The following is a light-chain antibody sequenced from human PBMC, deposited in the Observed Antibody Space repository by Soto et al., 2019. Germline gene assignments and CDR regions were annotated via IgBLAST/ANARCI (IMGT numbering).Light chain of an antibody. CDR1: SSDIGRFNY. CDR2: QVS. CDR3: SSYAGNNKLV. Sequence: QSALTQPPSASGSPGQSVTISCTGTSSDIGRFNYVSWYQQHPGKAPKLMIYQVSKRPSGVPDRFSGSKSGNTASLTVSGLQADDEADYHCSSYAGNNKLVFGGGTKLTVL. V-gene: IGLV2-8*01. J-gene: IGLJ2*01.